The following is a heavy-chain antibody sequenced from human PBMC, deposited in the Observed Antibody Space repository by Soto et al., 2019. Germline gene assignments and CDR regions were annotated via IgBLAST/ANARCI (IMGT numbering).Heavy chain of an antibody. D-gene: IGHD6-19*01. J-gene: IGHJ6*02. CDR2: IYSGGST. Sequence: GGSLRLSCAASGFTVSSNYMSWVRQAPGKGLEWVSVIYSGGSTYYADPVKGRFTISRDNSKNTLYLQMNSLRAEDTAVYYCARVGKIAVASRYYYYGMDVWGQGTTVTVSS. V-gene: IGHV3-53*01. CDR1: GFTVSSNY. CDR3: ARVGKIAVASRYYYYGMDV.